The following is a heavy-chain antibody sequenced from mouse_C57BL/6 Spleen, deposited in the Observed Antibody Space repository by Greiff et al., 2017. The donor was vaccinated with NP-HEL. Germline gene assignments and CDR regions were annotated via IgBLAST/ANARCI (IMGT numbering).Heavy chain of an antibody. CDR1: GFTFSDYY. J-gene: IGHJ3*01. Sequence: EVQRVESEGGLVQPGSSMKLSCTASGFTFSDYYMAWVRQVPEKGLEWVANINYDGSSTYYLDSLKSRFIISRDNAKNILYLQMSSLKSEDTATYYCAGGYSAWFAYWGQGTLVTVSA. CDR3: AGGYSAWFAY. CDR2: INYDGSST. V-gene: IGHV5-16*01. D-gene: IGHD2-3*01.